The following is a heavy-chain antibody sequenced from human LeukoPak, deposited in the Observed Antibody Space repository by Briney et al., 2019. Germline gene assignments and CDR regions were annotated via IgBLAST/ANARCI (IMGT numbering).Heavy chain of an antibody. CDR1: GFTFSSDW. Sequence: GGSLRLSCAASGFTFSSDWMSWVRQAPGKGLEWVANIRQDGSEEYSVDSVKGRFTISRDNAKNSLYLQMNNLRAEDTAVYYCARGYSGYTTWGQGTLVTVSS. D-gene: IGHD1-26*01. CDR2: IRQDGSEE. V-gene: IGHV3-7*03. J-gene: IGHJ5*02. CDR3: ARGYSGYTT.